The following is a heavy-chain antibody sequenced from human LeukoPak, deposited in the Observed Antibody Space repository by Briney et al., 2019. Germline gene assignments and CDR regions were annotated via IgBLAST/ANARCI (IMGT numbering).Heavy chain of an antibody. CDR2: INHSGST. D-gene: IGHD1-1*01. Sequence: PSETLSLTCAVYGGSFSGYYWSWIRQPPGKGLEWIGEINHSGSTNYNPSLKSRVTISVDTSKNQFSLKLSSVTAADTAVYYCARGPHGTGTTNNYGMDVWGQGTTVTVSS. V-gene: IGHV4-34*01. CDR1: GGSFSGYY. CDR3: ARGPHGTGTTNNYGMDV. J-gene: IGHJ6*02.